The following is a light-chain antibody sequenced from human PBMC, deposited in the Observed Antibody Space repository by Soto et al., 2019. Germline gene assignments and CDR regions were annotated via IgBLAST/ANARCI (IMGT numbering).Light chain of an antibody. CDR3: NSYVGSNNYV. Sequence: QSALAQPAAASGSPGQSVTISYIGTASDIGRYNYVSWYQHHPGKAPKLIIYEVTKRPSGVPDRFSGSKSGNTASLTVSGLQADDEADYYCNSYVGSNNYVFGTGTKVTVL. V-gene: IGLV2-8*01. J-gene: IGLJ1*01. CDR2: EVT. CDR1: ASDIGRYNY.